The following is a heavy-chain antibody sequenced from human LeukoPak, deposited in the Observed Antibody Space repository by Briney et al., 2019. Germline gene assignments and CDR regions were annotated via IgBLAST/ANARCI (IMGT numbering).Heavy chain of an antibody. CDR2: INHSGST. V-gene: IGHV4-34*01. CDR3: ARDHDYYDNFDP. D-gene: IGHD3-22*01. J-gene: IGHJ5*02. CDR1: GGSFSGYY. Sequence: SETLSLTCAVYGGSFSGYYWSWVRQAPGKGLEWSGEINHSGSTNYDPSLKSRVTISVDTSKNQFSLKLSSVTAADTAVYYCARDHDYYDNFDPWGQGTLVTVSS.